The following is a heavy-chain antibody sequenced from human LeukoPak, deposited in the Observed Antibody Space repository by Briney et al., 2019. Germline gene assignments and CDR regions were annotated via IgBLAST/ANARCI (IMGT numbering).Heavy chain of an antibody. CDR2: ISYDGSNK. J-gene: IGHJ4*02. Sequence: GGSLRLSCATSGFTFSNAWMNWVRQAPGKGLEWVAVISYDGSNKYYADSVKGRFTISRDNSKNTLYLQMNSLRAEDTAVYYCAKGASSSWYLDYWGQGTLVTVSS. CDR1: GFTFSNAW. V-gene: IGHV3-30*18. D-gene: IGHD6-13*01. CDR3: AKGASSSWYLDY.